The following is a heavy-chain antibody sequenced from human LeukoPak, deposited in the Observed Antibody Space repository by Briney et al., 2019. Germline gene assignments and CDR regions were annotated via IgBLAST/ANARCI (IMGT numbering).Heavy chain of an antibody. D-gene: IGHD6-13*01. CDR1: GFTVSSSY. CDR2: ISSAGTT. Sequence: GGSLRLSCAASGFTVSSSYMSCVRQAPGKGLEWVSIISSAGTTYYADSVKGRFTISRDNSKNTVYLQVNSLRDEDTAVYYCARDLEAANTYYFDYWGQGTMVTVSS. CDR3: ARDLEAANTYYFDY. J-gene: IGHJ4*02. V-gene: IGHV3-66*01.